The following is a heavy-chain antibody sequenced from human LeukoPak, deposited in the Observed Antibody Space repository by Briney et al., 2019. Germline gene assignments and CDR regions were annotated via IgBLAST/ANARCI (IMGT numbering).Heavy chain of an antibody. J-gene: IGHJ4*02. D-gene: IGHD5-12*01. V-gene: IGHV1-18*01. CDR3: ARDPGSGYERFDY. CDR1: GYTFNTYG. Sequence: ASVKVSCKASGYTFNTYGITWVRQGPGQGLEWMGWISAYSGNTNYAQKLQGRVTMTTDTSTSTAYMELRSLRSDDTAVYYCARDPGSGYERFDYWGQGTLVTVSS. CDR2: ISAYSGNT.